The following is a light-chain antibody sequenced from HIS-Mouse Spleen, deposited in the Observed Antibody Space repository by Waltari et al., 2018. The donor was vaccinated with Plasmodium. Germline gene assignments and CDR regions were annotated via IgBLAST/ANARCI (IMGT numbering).Light chain of an antibody. J-gene: IGLJ2*01. CDR1: SSDVVGYNY. Sequence: QSALTQPRSVSGSPGQSLTISCTGTSSDVVGYNYVSWYQQHPGKAPKLMISDVSKRPSGVPDRFSGSKSGNTASLTISGLQAEDEADYYCCSYAGSYTLVFGGGTKLTVL. V-gene: IGLV2-11*01. CDR3: CSYAGSYTLV. CDR2: DVS.